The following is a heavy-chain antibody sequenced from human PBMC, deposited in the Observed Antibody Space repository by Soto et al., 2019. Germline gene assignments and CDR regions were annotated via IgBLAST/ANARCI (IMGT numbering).Heavy chain of an antibody. D-gene: IGHD1-20*01. CDR2: INPNSGGT. J-gene: IGHJ4*02. CDR1: GYTFTGYY. CDR3: AKDTSNWKFYFDN. Sequence: QVQLVQSGAEVKMPGASVKVSCKASGYTFTGYYMHWVRQAPGQGLEWLGWINPNSGGTNYAQQFQGRVTMTGDTSISTAYMELSRLRSDDTAVYFCAKDTSNWKFYFDNWGQGTLVTVSS. V-gene: IGHV1-2*02.